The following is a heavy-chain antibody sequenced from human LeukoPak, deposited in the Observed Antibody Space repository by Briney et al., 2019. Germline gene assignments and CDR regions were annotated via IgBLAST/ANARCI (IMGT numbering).Heavy chain of an antibody. Sequence: GGSLRLSCAASGFTFSSYSMNWVRQAPGKGLEWVSYISSSSSTIYYADSVKGRFTISRDNAKNSLYLQMNSLRAEDTAVYYCASPNYYDSSGYYYGLYDAFDIWGQGTMVTVSS. V-gene: IGHV3-48*04. CDR1: GFTFSSYS. D-gene: IGHD3-22*01. CDR3: ASPNYYDSSGYYYGLYDAFDI. CDR2: ISSSSSTI. J-gene: IGHJ3*02.